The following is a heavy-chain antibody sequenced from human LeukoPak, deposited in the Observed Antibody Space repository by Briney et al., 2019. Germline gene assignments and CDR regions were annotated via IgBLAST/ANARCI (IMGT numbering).Heavy chain of an antibody. CDR2: IYHSGST. D-gene: IGHD3-22*01. CDR3: ARRDSSGYYSKDMDY. V-gene: IGHV4-4*02. CDR1: GGSISSSNW. Sequence: PSETLSLTCAVSGGSISSSNWWSWVRQPPGKGLEWIGEIYHSGSTNYNPSLKSRVTISVDKSKNQFSLKLSSVTAADTAVYYCARRDSSGYYSKDMDYWGQGTLVTVSS. J-gene: IGHJ4*02.